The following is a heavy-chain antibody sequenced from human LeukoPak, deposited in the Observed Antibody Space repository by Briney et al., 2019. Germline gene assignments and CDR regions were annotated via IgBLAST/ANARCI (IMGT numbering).Heavy chain of an antibody. J-gene: IGHJ4*02. CDR1: GGTFSSYA. CDR3: ARCSFDYGDGFDY. CDR2: IIPILGIA. Sequence: SVKVSCKASGGTFSSYAISWVRQAPGQGLEWMGRIIPILGIANYAQKFQGRVTITADKSTSTAYMELRSLRSDDTAVYYCARCSFDYGDGFDYWGQGTLVTVSS. D-gene: IGHD4-17*01. V-gene: IGHV1-69*04.